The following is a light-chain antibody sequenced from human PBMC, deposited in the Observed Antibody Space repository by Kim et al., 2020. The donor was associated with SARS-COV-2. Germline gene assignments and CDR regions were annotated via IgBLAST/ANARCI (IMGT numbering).Light chain of an antibody. CDR3: QHYRGYPLT. CDR2: EAS. V-gene: IGKV1-5*03. Sequence: DIQMTQSPSTLSASVGDTVTITCRASQSVSGWLAWYQQKPGKAPKLLIYEASKLQSGVPSRFSGSGYGTEFTVTISSLQPDDFAIYYCQHYRGYPLTFGPGTKVDIK. J-gene: IGKJ1*01. CDR1: QSVSGW.